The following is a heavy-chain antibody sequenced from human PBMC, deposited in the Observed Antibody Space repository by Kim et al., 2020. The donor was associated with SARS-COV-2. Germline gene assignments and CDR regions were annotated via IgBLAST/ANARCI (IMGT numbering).Heavy chain of an antibody. CDR3: AKGQWELEEYYFDY. J-gene: IGHJ4*02. CDR1: GFTFSDYY. D-gene: IGHD1-26*01. V-gene: IGHV3-11*06. Sequence: GGSLRLSCAASGFTFSDYYMSWIRQAPGKGLEWVSYISSSSSYTNYADSVKGRFTISRDNAKNSLYLQMNSLRAEDTAVYYCAKGQWELEEYYFDYWGQGTLVTVSS. CDR2: ISSSSSYT.